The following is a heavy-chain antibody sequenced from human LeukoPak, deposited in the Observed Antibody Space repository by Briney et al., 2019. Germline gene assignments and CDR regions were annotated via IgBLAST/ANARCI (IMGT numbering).Heavy chain of an antibody. J-gene: IGHJ4*02. CDR3: ARPRGGCSSTSCSPVY. CDR2: INSDGSST. CDR1: GFXFSSYW. Sequence: GGSLRLSCAASGFXFSSYWIHWVRQAPGKGLVWVSRINSDGSSTSYADSVKGRFTISRDNAKNTLYLQMNSLRAEDTAVYYCARPRGGCSSTSCSPVYWGQGTLVTVSS. V-gene: IGHV3-74*01. D-gene: IGHD2-2*01.